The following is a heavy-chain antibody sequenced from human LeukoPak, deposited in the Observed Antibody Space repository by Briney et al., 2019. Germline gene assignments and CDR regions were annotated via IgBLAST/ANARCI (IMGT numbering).Heavy chain of an antibody. CDR3: ARLSRAYYFDY. Sequence: SETLSLTCTVSGGSISSSSYYWSWIRQPPGKGLEWIGEINHSGSTNYNPSLKSRVTISVDTSKNQFSLKLSSVTAADTAVYYCARLSRAYYFDYWGQGTLVTVSS. CDR1: GGSISSSSYY. J-gene: IGHJ4*02. V-gene: IGHV4-39*07. CDR2: INHSGST.